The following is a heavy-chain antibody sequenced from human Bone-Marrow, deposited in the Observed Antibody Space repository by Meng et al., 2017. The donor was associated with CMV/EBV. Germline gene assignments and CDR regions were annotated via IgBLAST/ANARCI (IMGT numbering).Heavy chain of an antibody. J-gene: IGHJ4*02. CDR1: GGCVSGNSYD. CDR2: TYYRSKWYN. D-gene: IGHD3-3*01. CDR3: ARTGSLGGISYYDFWIGYYLAHYFDY. Sequence: SETLSLSCAISGGCVSGNSYDWNWISQSPSRGLEWLGRTYYRSKWYNDYAVSVKSRLTINPDTSKNQFCLQLNSVTPEETAVYYCARTGSLGGISYYDFWIGYYLAHYFDYWGQGPLVTVYS. V-gene: IGHV6-1*01.